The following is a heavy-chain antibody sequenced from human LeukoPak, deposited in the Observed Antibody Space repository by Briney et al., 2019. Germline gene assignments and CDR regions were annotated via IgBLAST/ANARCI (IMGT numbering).Heavy chain of an antibody. CDR1: GGTFSSYA. V-gene: IGHV1-69*06. D-gene: IGHD3-22*01. J-gene: IGHJ4*02. Sequence: GSSVKVSCKASGGTFSSYAISWVRQAPGQGLEWMGGIIPIFGTANYAQKFQGRVTITADKSTSTAYMELSSLRSEDTAVYYCAVDDSSGYYYFDYWGQGTLVTVSS. CDR2: IIPIFGTA. CDR3: AVDDSSGYYYFDY.